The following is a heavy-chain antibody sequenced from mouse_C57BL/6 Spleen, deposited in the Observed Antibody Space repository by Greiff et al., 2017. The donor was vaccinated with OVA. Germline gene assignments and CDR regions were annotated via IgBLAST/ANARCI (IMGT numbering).Heavy chain of an antibody. Sequence: EVQLQQSGAELVRPGASVKLSCTASGFNIKDDYMHWVKQRPEQGLEWIGWIDPENGDTEYASKFQGKATITADTSSNTAYLQLSSLTSEDTAVYYCTTYNYGSSYAMDYWGQGTSVTVSS. J-gene: IGHJ4*01. CDR1: GFNIKDDY. CDR3: TTYNYGSSYAMDY. V-gene: IGHV14-4*01. CDR2: IDPENGDT. D-gene: IGHD1-1*01.